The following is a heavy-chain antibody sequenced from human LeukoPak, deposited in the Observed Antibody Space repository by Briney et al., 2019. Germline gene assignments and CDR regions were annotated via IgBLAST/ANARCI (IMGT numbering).Heavy chain of an antibody. CDR1: GFTFSSYA. V-gene: IGHV3-23*01. J-gene: IGHJ4*02. CDR2: ISGSTGTT. D-gene: IGHD3-9*01. CDR3: AKGLINDWSALED. Sequence: GGSLRLSCAASGFTFSSYAMTWVRQTPGEGLEWVSAISGSTGTTYYADSVRGRFTISRDNSKNTLYLQMDSLRAEDTAKYYCAKGLINDWSALEDWGQGTLVTVSS.